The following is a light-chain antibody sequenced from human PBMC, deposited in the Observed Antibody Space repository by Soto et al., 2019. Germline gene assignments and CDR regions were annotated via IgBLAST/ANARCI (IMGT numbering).Light chain of an antibody. Sequence: DIQMTQSPSTLSASVGDRVTITCRASQSISSWLAWYQQKPGKAPKLLIYKASSLEGGVPSRFSGSGSGTEFVLTISSLQPDDFATYYCQQYNSYWTFGQGTKVEIK. CDR3: QQYNSYWT. CDR2: KAS. J-gene: IGKJ1*01. V-gene: IGKV1-5*03. CDR1: QSISSW.